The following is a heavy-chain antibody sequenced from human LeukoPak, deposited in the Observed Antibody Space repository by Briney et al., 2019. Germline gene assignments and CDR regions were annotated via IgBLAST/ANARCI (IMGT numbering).Heavy chain of an antibody. D-gene: IGHD3-22*01. CDR1: GFTFSSSA. J-gene: IGHJ4*02. Sequence: GGSLRLSCAASGFTFSSSAMSWVRQATGKGLEWVSAIGTAGDTYYPGSVKGRFTISRENAKNSLYLQVNSLRAGDTAVYYCARGSNGRGLLPIDYWGQGTLVTVSS. CDR2: IGTAGDT. CDR3: ARGSNGRGLLPIDY. V-gene: IGHV3-13*01.